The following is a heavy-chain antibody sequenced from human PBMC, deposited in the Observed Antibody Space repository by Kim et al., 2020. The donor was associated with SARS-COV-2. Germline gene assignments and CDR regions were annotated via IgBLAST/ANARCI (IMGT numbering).Heavy chain of an antibody. CDR1: GFTFSSHA. J-gene: IGHJ2*01. CDR3: AKDQGSGTYFYWYFDL. CDR2: ISGSGAVSVIGDIGAGT. D-gene: IGHD1-26*01. V-gene: IGHV3-23*01. Sequence: GGSLRLSCAASGFTFSSHAMSWVRQAPGKGLEWVSVISGSGAVSVIGDIGAGTYYADSVKGRFTISRDNSKNTLYLQMNSLRDEDTAVYYCAKDQGSGTYFYWYFDLWGRGTLVTVSS.